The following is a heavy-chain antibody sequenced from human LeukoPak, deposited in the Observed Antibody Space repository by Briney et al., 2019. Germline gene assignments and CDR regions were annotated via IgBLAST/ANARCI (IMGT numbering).Heavy chain of an antibody. CDR2: IYYSGNT. Sequence: KASETLSLTCTVSGGSISNYYWSWIRQPPGKGLEWIGYIYYSGNTNYNPSLKSRVTISVDTSKNQFSLKLSSVTAADTAVYYCARTLPAGVAAPDYWGQGTLVTVSS. V-gene: IGHV4-59*08. D-gene: IGHD3-3*01. CDR3: ARTLPAGVAAPDY. J-gene: IGHJ4*02. CDR1: GGSISNYY.